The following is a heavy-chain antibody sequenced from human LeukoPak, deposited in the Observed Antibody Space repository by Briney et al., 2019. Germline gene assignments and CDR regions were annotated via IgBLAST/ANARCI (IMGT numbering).Heavy chain of an antibody. CDR1: GFTVSGKY. CDR2: LYAGGST. V-gene: IGHV3-53*01. D-gene: IGHD3-10*01. Sequence: GGSLRLSCAASGFTVSGKYMSWVRQAPGKGLKWVSVLYAGGSTYYADSVKGRFTICRDNSKNTLYLQTNSLRADDTAVYYCARGKDASGNLLDYWGQGTLVTLSS. CDR3: ARGKDASGNLLDY. J-gene: IGHJ4*02.